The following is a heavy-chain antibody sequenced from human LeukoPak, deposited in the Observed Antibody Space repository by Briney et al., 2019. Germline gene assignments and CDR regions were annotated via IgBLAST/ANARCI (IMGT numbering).Heavy chain of an antibody. Sequence: SETLSLTCAVYGGSFSGYYWSWIRQPPGKGLEWIGEINHSGSTNYNPSLKSRVTISVDTSKNQFSLKLSSVTAADTAVYYCARRRRYYYDSSGYYYLDYWGQGTLVTVSS. CDR2: INHSGST. V-gene: IGHV4-34*01. J-gene: IGHJ4*02. D-gene: IGHD3-22*01. CDR3: ARRRRYYYDSSGYYYLDY. CDR1: GGSFSGYY.